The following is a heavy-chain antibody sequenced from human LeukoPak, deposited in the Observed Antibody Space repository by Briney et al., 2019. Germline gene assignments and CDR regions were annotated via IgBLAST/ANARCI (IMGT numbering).Heavy chain of an antibody. CDR1: GFTFSSYA. CDR3: AKDMLRGTVAGIKD. Sequence: PGGSLRLSCAASGFTFSSYAMSCVRQAPGKGLEWVSAISGSGGSTYYADSVKGRFTISRDNAKNSLYLQMNSLRAEDTALYYCAKDMLRGTVAGIKDWGQGTLVTVSS. J-gene: IGHJ4*02. D-gene: IGHD6-19*01. V-gene: IGHV3-23*01. CDR2: ISGSGGST.